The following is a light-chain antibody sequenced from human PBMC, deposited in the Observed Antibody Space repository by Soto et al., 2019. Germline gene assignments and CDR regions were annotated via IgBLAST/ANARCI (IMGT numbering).Light chain of an antibody. CDR3: SSYTTSNTYI. Sequence: QSALTQPPSVSGSPGQSVTISCTGTSSDVGSYNSVSWYQQPPGTVPKLMIFEVSNRPSGVPDRFSGSKSGNTASLTISGIQAEDEADYYCSSYTTSNTYIFGTGTQLTVL. CDR1: SSDVGSYNS. V-gene: IGLV2-18*02. J-gene: IGLJ1*01. CDR2: EVS.